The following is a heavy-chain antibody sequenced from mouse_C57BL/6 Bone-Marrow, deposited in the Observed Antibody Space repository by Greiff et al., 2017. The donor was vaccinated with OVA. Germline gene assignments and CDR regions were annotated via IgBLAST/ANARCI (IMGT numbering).Heavy chain of an antibody. D-gene: IGHD1-1*01. J-gene: IGHJ2*01. V-gene: IGHV1-55*01. Sequence: QVHVKQPGAELVKPGASVKMSCKASGYTFTSYWITWVKQRPGQGLEWIGDIYPGSGSTNYNEKFKSKATLTVDTSSSTAYMQLSSLTSEDSAVYYCARPYYYGSSYYFDYWGQGTTLTVSA. CDR2: IYPGSGST. CDR3: ARPYYYGSSYYFDY. CDR1: GYTFTSYW.